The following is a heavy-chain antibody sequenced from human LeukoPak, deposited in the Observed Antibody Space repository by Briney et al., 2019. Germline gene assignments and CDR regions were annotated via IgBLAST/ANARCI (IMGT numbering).Heavy chain of an antibody. CDR1: GYTFTSYG. CDR2: ISAYNGNT. Sequence: ASVKVSCKASGYTFTSYGISWVRQAPGQGLEWMGWISAYNGNTNYAQKLQGRVTMTTDTSTSTAYMELRSLRSDDTAVYYCARVSETMITFGGVLPLYFDYWGQGTLVTVSS. CDR3: ARVSETMITFGGVLPLYFDY. D-gene: IGHD3-16*01. V-gene: IGHV1-18*01. J-gene: IGHJ4*02.